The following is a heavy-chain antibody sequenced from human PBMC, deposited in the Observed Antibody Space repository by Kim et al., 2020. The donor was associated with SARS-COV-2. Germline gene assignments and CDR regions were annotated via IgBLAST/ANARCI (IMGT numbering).Heavy chain of an antibody. J-gene: IGHJ4*02. CDR2: IKQDGSEK. Sequence: GGSLRLSCAASRFISSSYWMNWVRQAPGKGLEWVANIKQDGSEKYYVDSVKGRFTISRDNAKNSVYLQMNSLRVEDSAVYYCAKAKGADWGQGTLVTVSS. V-gene: IGHV3-7*01. D-gene: IGHD3-16*01. CDR3: AKAKGAD. CDR1: RFISSSYW.